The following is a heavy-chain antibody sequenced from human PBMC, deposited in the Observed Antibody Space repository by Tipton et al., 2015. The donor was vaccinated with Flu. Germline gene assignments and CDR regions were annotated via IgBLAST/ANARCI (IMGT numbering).Heavy chain of an antibody. V-gene: IGHV1-18*01. Sequence: QLVQSGAEVKKPGASVKVSCKASGYTFTSYGISWVRQAPGQGLEWMGWISAYNGNTNYAQKLQGRVTMTTDTSTSTAYMELRSLRSDDTAVYYCARDDPGPHYYDSSGYQGGAFDIWGQGTMVTVSS. D-gene: IGHD3-22*01. CDR2: ISAYNGNT. CDR3: ARDDPGPHYYDSSGYQGGAFDI. CDR1: GYTFTSYG. J-gene: IGHJ3*02.